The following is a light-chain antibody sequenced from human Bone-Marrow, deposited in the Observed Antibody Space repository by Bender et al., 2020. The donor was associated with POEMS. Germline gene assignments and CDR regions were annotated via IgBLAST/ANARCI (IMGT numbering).Light chain of an antibody. Sequence: SYELTQPPSVSVSPGQTATITCSGEKLGEEYACWYQQKPGQSPVVVIYQDTKRPSGIPERFSGSTSGNTASLTISGTQTMDEADYYCQSWGSNSGVVFGGGTKLTVL. CDR2: QDT. V-gene: IGLV3-1*01. J-gene: IGLJ2*01. CDR3: QSWGSNSGVV. CDR1: KLGEEY.